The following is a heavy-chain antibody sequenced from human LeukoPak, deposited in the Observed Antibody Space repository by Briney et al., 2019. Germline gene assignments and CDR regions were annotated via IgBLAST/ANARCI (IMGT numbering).Heavy chain of an antibody. CDR1: GYRFSSYW. CDR2: IYPGDSDA. Sequence: TSGESLKISCKGSGYRFSSYWIGWVRQMPGKGLEWMGIIYPGDSDARYSPSFQGQVTISADKSISTTYLQWSSLKASDTAMYYCARHLDFGTSSSAFKYWGQGTLVTVSS. J-gene: IGHJ4*02. CDR3: ARHLDFGTSSSAFKY. D-gene: IGHD6-6*01. V-gene: IGHV5-51*01.